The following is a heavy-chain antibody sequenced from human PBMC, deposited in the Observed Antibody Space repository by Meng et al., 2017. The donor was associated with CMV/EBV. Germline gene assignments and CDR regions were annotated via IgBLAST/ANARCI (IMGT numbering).Heavy chain of an antibody. J-gene: IGHJ1*01. CDR2: IKQDGSEK. V-gene: IGHV3-7*01. Sequence: GESLKISCAASGFTFSSYWMSWVRQAPGKGLEWVANIKQDGSEKYYVDPVKGRFTISRDNAKNSLYLQMNSLRAEDTAVYYCARSSGPRYFQHWGQGTLVTVSS. CDR3: ARSSGPRYFQH. CDR1: GFTFSSYW.